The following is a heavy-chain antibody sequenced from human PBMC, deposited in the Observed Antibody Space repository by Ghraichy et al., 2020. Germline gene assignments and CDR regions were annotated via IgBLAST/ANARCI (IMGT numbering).Heavy chain of an antibody. V-gene: IGHV3-74*01. CDR2: IFSGGSGA. J-gene: IGHJ1*01. D-gene: IGHD2-15*01. Sequence: GGSLRLTCAASGFSFSNAWMHWVRQAPGKGLVWVSRIFSGGSGAIYADSVRGRFTISRDNAKSTVYLQMDSLRDDDTAVYYCARDVAYSFHHWGQGTLVTVSS. CDR3: ARDVAYSFHH. CDR1: GFSFSNAW.